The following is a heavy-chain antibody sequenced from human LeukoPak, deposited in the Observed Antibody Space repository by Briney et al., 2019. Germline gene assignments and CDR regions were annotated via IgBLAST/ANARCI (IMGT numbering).Heavy chain of an antibody. V-gene: IGHV4-59*11. Sequence: PSETLSLTCTVSGGSISSHYWSWIRQPPGKGLEWIGYIYYSGSTNYNPSLKSRVTISVDTSKNQFSLKLSSVTAADTAVYYCARPYINWFDHWGQGTLVTVSS. J-gene: IGHJ5*02. CDR3: ARPYINWFDH. D-gene: IGHD2-15*01. CDR2: IYYSGST. CDR1: GGSISSHY.